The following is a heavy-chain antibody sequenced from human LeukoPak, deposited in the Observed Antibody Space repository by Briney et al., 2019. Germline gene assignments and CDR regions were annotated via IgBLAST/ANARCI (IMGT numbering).Heavy chain of an antibody. CDR2: ISYEGSKK. J-gene: IGHJ4*02. Sequence: PGGSLRLSCAASKFTFSTYDMHWVRQAQGKGLGWVSVISYEGSKKYYADSVKGRFTISRDNSKNTVHLQMNSLSTEDTAVYYCAKDRAEATRRSLDYWGQGTLVTVSS. D-gene: IGHD1-26*01. CDR3: AKDRAEATRRSLDY. V-gene: IGHV3-30*18. CDR1: KFTFSTYD.